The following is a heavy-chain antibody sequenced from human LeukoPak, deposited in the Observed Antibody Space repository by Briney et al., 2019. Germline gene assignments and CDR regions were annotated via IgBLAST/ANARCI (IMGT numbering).Heavy chain of an antibody. Sequence: PGGSLRLSCAASGFTFSSYGMHWVRQAPGKGLEWVAVIWYDGSNKYYADSVKGRFTISRDNSKNTLYLQMNSLRAEDTAVYYCAKSSSGWGRPDYWGREPWSPSPQ. CDR3: AKSSSGWGRPDY. CDR2: IWYDGSNK. CDR1: GFTFSSYG. J-gene: IGHJ4*02. D-gene: IGHD6-19*01. V-gene: IGHV3-33*06.